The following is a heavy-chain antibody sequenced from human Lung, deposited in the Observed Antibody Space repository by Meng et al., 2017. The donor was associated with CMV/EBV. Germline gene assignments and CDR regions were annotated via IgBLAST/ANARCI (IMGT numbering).Heavy chain of an antibody. V-gene: IGHV3-30*19. CDR3: VRSFAPYTSSWYGV. CDR2: ISYDGGKK. Sequence: GGSLRLXCAASGFTFSSYGMHWVRQAPGKGLEWVAFISYDGGKKYYADSVKGRFTITRDNSNNTLYLQMSSLRADDTAVYYCVRSFAPYTSSWYGVWGQGTLVTVSS. D-gene: IGHD6-13*01. J-gene: IGHJ4*02. CDR1: GFTFSSYG.